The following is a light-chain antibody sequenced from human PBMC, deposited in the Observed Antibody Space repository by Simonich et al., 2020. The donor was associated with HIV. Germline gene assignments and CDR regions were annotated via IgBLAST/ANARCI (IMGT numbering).Light chain of an antibody. J-gene: IGKJ1*01. Sequence: DIVMTQSPDSLAVSLGERATINCKTSQSVLYRSNNKNYLAWDQQKPGQPPKLLIYWASTRESGVPDRFSGGGSGTDFTLTISSLQAEDVAVYYCQQYYSTPGTFGQGTKVEIK. CDR1: QSVLYRSNNKNY. CDR3: QQYYSTPGT. CDR2: WAS. V-gene: IGKV4-1*01.